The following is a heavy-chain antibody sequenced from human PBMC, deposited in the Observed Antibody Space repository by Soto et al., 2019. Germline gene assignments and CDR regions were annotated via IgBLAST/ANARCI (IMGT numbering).Heavy chain of an antibody. V-gene: IGHV3-7*03. D-gene: IGHD6-19*01. CDR1: GFTFSSYW. J-gene: IGHJ6*02. Sequence: PGGSLRLSCAASGFTFSSYWMSWVRQAPGKGLEWVANIKQDGSEKYYVDSVKGRFTISRDNAKNSLYLQMNSLRAEDTALYYCVKYTSIAVAGRSSMDVWGQGPTVTVSS. CDR3: VKYTSIAVAGRSSMDV. CDR2: IKQDGSEK.